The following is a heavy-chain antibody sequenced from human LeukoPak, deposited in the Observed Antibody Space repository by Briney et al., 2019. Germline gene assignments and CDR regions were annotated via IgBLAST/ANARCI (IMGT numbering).Heavy chain of an antibody. CDR2: INHSGST. V-gene: IGHV4-34*01. CDR3: ARFPEGVDSYNYCFDY. Sequence: SETLSLTCAVYGGSFSGYYWSWIRQPPGKGLEWIGEINHSGSTNYNPSLKSRVTISVDTSKNQFSLKLSSVTAADTAVYYCARFPEGVDSYNYCFDYWGQGTLVTVSS. D-gene: IGHD3-10*01. CDR1: GGSFSGYY. J-gene: IGHJ4*02.